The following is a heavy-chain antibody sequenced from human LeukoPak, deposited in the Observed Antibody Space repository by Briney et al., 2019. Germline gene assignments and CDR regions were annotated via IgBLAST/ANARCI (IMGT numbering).Heavy chain of an antibody. V-gene: IGHV3-48*01. J-gene: IGHJ5*02. CDR3: AKGGSGSYFSWLDP. CDR2: ISSDSGII. Sequence: PGGSLRLSCAASGFTFSIYSMNWVRQAPGKGLEWVSYISSDSGIIYYAESVKGRFTISRDNAKNSLYLQMNSLRAEDTAVYYCAKGGSGSYFSWLDPWGQGTLVTVSS. D-gene: IGHD3-10*01. CDR1: GFTFSIYS.